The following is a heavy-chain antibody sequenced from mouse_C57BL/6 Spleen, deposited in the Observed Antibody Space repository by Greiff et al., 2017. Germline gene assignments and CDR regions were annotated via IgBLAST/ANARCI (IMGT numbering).Heavy chain of an antibody. J-gene: IGHJ2*01. V-gene: IGHV3-6*01. CDR3: ARDRETYDGYYFDY. CDR2: ISYDGSN. D-gene: IGHD2-3*01. Sequence: EVKLMESGPGLVKPSQSLSLTCSVTGYSITSGYYWNWIRQFPGNQLEWMGYISYDGSNNYNPTLKNRISITRDTSKNQFFLKLNSVTTEDTATYYCARDRETYDGYYFDYWGQGTTLTVSS. CDR1: GYSITSGYY.